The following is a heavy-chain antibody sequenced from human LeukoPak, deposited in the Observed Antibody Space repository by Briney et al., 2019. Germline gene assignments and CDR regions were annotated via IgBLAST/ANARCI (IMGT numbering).Heavy chain of an antibody. CDR2: ISWNSGSI. D-gene: IGHD3-10*01. Sequence: QPGGSLRLSCAASGFTFDDYAMHWVRQAPGKGLEWVSGISWNSGSIGYADSVKGRFTISRDNAKNSLYLQMNSLRAEDMALYYCAKDIATMVRGAVDYWGQGTLVTVSS. V-gene: IGHV3-9*03. J-gene: IGHJ4*02. CDR1: GFTFDDYA. CDR3: AKDIATMVRGAVDY.